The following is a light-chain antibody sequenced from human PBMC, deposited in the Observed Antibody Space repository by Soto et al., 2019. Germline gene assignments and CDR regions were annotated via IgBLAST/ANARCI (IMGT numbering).Light chain of an antibody. Sequence: QAVVTQSPSASASLGASVKLTCTLSSGHSNYAIACHQQQPEKGPRYLMKVNSGGSHIKGDGIPDRFSGSSSGAERYLFISSLQSEDEADYYCQTWGTGSAIVVFGGGTQLTVL. CDR2: VNSGGSH. CDR1: SGHSNYA. J-gene: IGLJ7*01. V-gene: IGLV4-69*01. CDR3: QTWGTGSAIVV.